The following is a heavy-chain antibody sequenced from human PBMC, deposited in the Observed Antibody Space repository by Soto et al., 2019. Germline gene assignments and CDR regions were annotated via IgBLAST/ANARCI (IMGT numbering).Heavy chain of an antibody. V-gene: IGHV3-23*01. J-gene: IGHJ4*02. CDR2: MSGSSSTT. Sequence: EVRLLESGGALVKPGGSLSLSCATSGLTFSNYAMSWVRQAPGGGVEWVSSMSGSSSTTYYADSVRGRFTISRDRSKNTLYLQMSSLRAEDTAIYYCAKNQERELPRVIDFWGQGTLVTVSS. CDR3: AKNQERELPRVIDF. CDR1: GLTFSNYA. D-gene: IGHD3-16*02.